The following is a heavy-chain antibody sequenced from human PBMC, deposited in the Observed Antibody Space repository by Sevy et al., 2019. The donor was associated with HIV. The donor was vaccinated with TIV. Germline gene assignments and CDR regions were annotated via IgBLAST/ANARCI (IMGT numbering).Heavy chain of an antibody. D-gene: IGHD6-19*01. Sequence: SETLSLTCTVSGGSISSSSYYWGWIRQPPEKGLEWIGKIYYTGSTHYSPSLKSRVTISVDTSKNQFSLKVNSVTAADTAVYYCARRINTSGRYAFDYWGQGAQVTVSS. V-gene: IGHV4-39*01. CDR1: GGSISSSSYY. J-gene: IGHJ4*02. CDR3: ARRINTSGRYAFDY. CDR2: IYYTGST.